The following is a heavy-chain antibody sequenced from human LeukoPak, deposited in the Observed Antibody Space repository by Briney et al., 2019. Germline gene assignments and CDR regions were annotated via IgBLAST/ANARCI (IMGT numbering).Heavy chain of an antibody. Sequence: ASVKVSCKVSGYTLTELSMHWVRQAPGKGLEWMGGFDPEDGETIYAQKFQGRVTMTEDTSTDTAYMELSSLRSEDTAVYYCATLYYDYVWGSYRYREGYYWGPGTLVTVSS. CDR1: GYTLTELS. CDR2: FDPEDGET. V-gene: IGHV1-24*01. D-gene: IGHD3-16*02. CDR3: ATLYYDYVWGSYRYREGYY. J-gene: IGHJ4*02.